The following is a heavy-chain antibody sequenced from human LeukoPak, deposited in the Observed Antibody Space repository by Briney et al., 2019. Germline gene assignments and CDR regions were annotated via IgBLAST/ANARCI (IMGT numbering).Heavy chain of an antibody. Sequence: PSETLSLTCTVSDGSTNGYYWSWIRQPAGKGLEWIGRIYTSESTNYNPSLKSRVTMSVDTSKNQFSLKLSSVTAADTAVYYCARDGDRMEDAFDIWGQGTMVTVSS. V-gene: IGHV4-4*07. CDR3: ARDGDRMEDAFDI. J-gene: IGHJ3*02. D-gene: IGHD7-27*01. CDR1: DGSTNGYY. CDR2: IYTSEST.